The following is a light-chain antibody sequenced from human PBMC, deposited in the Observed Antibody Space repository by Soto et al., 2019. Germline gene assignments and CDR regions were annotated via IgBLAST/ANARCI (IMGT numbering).Light chain of an antibody. V-gene: IGKV1-39*01. CDR1: QSISSY. CDR3: LHYYTAPHT. J-gene: IGKJ2*01. Sequence: DIQMTQSPSSLSASVGDRVTITCRASQSISSYLNWYQQKPGKAPKLLIYAASSLQSGVPSRFSGSGSGTDFTLTISRLEPEDSAVYYCLHYYTAPHTFGQGTKLEV. CDR2: AAS.